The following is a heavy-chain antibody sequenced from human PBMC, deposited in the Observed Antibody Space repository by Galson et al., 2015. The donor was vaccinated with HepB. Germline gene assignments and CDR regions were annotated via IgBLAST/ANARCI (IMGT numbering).Heavy chain of an antibody. Sequence: SLRLSCAASGFTFSSYAMHWVRQAPGKGLEWVAVISYDGSNKYYADSVKGRFTISRDNSKNTLYLQMNSLRAEDTAVYYCARAHLRNDKLYDSSGYYYVGEDYYYMDVWGKGTTVTVSS. CDR3: ARAHLRNDKLYDSSGYYYVGEDYYYMDV. D-gene: IGHD3-22*01. CDR2: ISYDGSNK. V-gene: IGHV3-30-3*01. J-gene: IGHJ6*03. CDR1: GFTFSSYA.